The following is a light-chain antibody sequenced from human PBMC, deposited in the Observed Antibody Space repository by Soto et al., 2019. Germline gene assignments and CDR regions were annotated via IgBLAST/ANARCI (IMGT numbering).Light chain of an antibody. J-gene: IGKJ2*02. CDR2: DAS. V-gene: IGKV1-5*01. CDR1: QSVRSW. CDR3: QQRGKWPST. Sequence: DIQMTQSPSTLSASVGDRVTITCRASQSVRSWLAWYQQKPGRAPKFLIYDASSLESGVPSRFSGSGSGTEFTLTISNLQPDDFAVYYCQQRGKWPSTFGPGTKVDIK.